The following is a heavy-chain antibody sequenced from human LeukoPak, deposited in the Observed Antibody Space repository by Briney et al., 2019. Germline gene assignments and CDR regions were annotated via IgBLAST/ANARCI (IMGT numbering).Heavy chain of an antibody. V-gene: IGHV4-34*01. CDR1: GGSFSGYY. J-gene: IGHJ5*02. CDR3: ARVTRITIFGVVIRRWFDP. CDR2: INHSGST. Sequence: SETLSLTCAVYGGSFSGYYWSWIRQPPGKGLEWIGEINHSGSTNYNPSLKSRVTISVDTSKNHFSLKLSSVTAADTAVYYCARVTRITIFGVVIRRWFDPWGQGTPVTVPS. D-gene: IGHD3-3*01.